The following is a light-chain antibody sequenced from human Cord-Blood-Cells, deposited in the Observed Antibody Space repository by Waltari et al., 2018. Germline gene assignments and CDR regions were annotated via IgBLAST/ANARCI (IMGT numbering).Light chain of an antibody. CDR2: STN. CDR3: VLYMGSGISV. CDR1: PGSVPTRSY. V-gene: IGLV8-61*02. J-gene: IGLJ3*02. Sequence: QPVVTQEPSFSQSPGGTVTLTCGLSPGSVPTRSYPVWYQHTPGQAPPTLIYSTNPRSSEVPDCFSGSILGNKTALSITGAQADDESDYYCVLYMGSGISVFGGGTKLTVL.